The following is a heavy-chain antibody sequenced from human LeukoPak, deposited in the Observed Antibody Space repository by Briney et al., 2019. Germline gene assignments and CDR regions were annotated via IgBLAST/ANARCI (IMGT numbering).Heavy chain of an antibody. Sequence: SETLSLTCTVSGGSISGSSYYWGWIRQPPGKGLEWIGSMYYSGSTYYNPSLKSRVTISVDTSKNQFSLKLSSVTAADTAVYYCARVYYDSSGYFTGEYYFDYWGQGTLVTVSS. CDR2: MYYSGST. V-gene: IGHV4-39*07. CDR1: GGSISGSSYY. J-gene: IGHJ4*02. CDR3: ARVYYDSSGYFTGEYYFDY. D-gene: IGHD3-22*01.